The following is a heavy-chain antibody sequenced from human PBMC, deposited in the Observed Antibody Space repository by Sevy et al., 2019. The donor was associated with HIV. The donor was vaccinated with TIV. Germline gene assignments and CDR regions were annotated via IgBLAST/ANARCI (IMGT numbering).Heavy chain of an antibody. CDR3: ATTKDYYESSGSPFDD. CDR1: GKTLAALA. CDR2: FDPEDDKR. Sequence: ASVKVSCKISGKTLAALAMHWVRQAPGKGLEWMGSFDPEDDKRIYAQKFQGRVTMTEDTSTDTTYMELRSLRSEDTAVYYCATTKDYYESSGSPFDDWGQGTLFTVSS. J-gene: IGHJ4*02. V-gene: IGHV1-24*01. D-gene: IGHD3-22*01.